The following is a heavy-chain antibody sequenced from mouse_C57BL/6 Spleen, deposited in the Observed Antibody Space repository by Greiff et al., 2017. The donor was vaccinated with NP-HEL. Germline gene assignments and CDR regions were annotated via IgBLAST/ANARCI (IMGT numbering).Heavy chain of an antibody. CDR1: GYTFTDYE. V-gene: IGHV1-15*01. D-gene: IGHD1-1*01. J-gene: IGHJ2*01. CDR2: IDPETGGT. CDR3: TPITTVVDY. Sequence: QVQLKESGAELVRPGASVTLSCKASGYTFTDYEMHWVKQTPVHGLEWIGAIDPETGGTAYNQKFKGKAILTAAKSSSTAYMELRSLTSEDSAVYYCTPITTVVDYWGQGTTLTVSS.